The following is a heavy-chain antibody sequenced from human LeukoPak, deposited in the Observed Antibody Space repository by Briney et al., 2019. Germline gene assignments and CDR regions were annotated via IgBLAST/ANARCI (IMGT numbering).Heavy chain of an antibody. CDR1: GGSISSYY. J-gene: IGHJ4*02. V-gene: IGHV4-4*07. Sequence: SETLSLTCTVSGGSISSYYWSWIRQPAGKGLEWIGRIYTSGSTNYNPSLRSRVTMSVDTSKNQFSLNLNSVTAADTAVYFCERVPRSGWYFDYWGQGTLVTVSS. CDR2: IYTSGST. CDR3: ERVPRSGWYFDY. D-gene: IGHD6-19*01.